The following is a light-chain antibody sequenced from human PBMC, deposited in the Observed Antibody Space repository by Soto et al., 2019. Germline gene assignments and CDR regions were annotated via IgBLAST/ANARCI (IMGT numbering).Light chain of an antibody. CDR2: LEGSGSY. Sequence: QPMLTQSSSASASLGSSVKLTCTLSSGHSSYIIAWHQQQPGKAPRYLMKLEGSGSYNKGSGVPDRFSGSSSGADRYLTISNLQFEDDADYYCEIWDSNTHTVFGGGTKLTVL. CDR3: EIWDSNTHTV. J-gene: IGLJ3*02. V-gene: IGLV4-60*02. CDR1: SGHSSYI.